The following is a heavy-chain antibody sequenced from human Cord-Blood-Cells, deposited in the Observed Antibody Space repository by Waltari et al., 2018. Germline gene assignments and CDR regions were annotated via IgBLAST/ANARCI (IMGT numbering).Heavy chain of an antibody. Sequence: QVQLVQSGAEVKKPGASVKVSCKVSGYTLTELSMHWVRQAPGKGLEWMGGFDPEEGETIYEQKFQGRVTMTEDTSTDTAYMELSSLRSEDTAVYYCATDRGGYYDSSGYYRGFDPWGQGTLVTVSS. CDR3: ATDRGGYYDSSGYYRGFDP. CDR2: FDPEEGET. V-gene: IGHV1-24*01. D-gene: IGHD3-22*01. J-gene: IGHJ5*02. CDR1: GYTLTELS.